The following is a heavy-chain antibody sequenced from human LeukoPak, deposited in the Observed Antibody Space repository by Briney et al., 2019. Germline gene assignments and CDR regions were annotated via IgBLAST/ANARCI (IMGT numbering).Heavy chain of an antibody. CDR3: ARGPTTVTRALDY. J-gene: IGHJ4*02. D-gene: IGHD4-17*01. V-gene: IGHV4-34*01. CDR1: GGSFGGYY. CDR2: INHSGST. Sequence: PSETLSLTCAVYGGSFGGYYWSWIRQSPGKGLEWIGEINHSGSTNYNPSLKSRVTISVDTSKNQFSLKLTSVTAADTAVYYCARGPTTVTRALDYWGQGTLVTVSS.